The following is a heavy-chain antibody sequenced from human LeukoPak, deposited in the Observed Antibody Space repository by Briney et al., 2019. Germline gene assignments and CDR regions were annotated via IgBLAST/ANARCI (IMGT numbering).Heavy chain of an antibody. V-gene: IGHV3-66*01. CDR2: IYSGGST. Sequence: PGGSLRLSCAASGFTVASNYMSGVRRAPGKGLEWVSVIYSGGSTYYADSVKSRFTISRDNSKNTLYLQMNSLRAEDTAVYYCARDLLGSGSYFDYYYYGMDVWGQGTTVTVSS. CDR3: ARDLLGSGSYFDYYYYGMDV. J-gene: IGHJ6*02. CDR1: GFTVASNY. D-gene: IGHD3-10*01.